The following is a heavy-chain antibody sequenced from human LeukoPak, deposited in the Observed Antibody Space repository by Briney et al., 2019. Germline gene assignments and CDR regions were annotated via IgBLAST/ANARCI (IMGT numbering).Heavy chain of an antibody. Sequence: GESLKISCKGSGYSFTSYWIAWVRQMPGKGLEWMGIIYPGGSDTRYSPSFQGQVTISADKSISTAYLQWSSLKASDTAMYYCARRGYCSSTSCYPIFDYWGQGTLVTVSS. J-gene: IGHJ4*02. CDR3: ARRGYCSSTSCYPIFDY. V-gene: IGHV5-51*01. D-gene: IGHD2-2*01. CDR1: GYSFTSYW. CDR2: IYPGGSDT.